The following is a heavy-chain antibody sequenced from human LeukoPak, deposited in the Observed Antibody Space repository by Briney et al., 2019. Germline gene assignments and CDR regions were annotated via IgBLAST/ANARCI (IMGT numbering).Heavy chain of an antibody. CDR1: GFTFSSYA. CDR2: ISYDGSNK. CDR3: ARGLAAPLDY. D-gene: IGHD2-15*01. V-gene: IGHV3-30*04. J-gene: IGHJ4*02. Sequence: GGSLRLSCAASGFTFSSYAMHWVRQAPGKGLEWVAVISYDGSNKYYADSVKGRFTISRDNSKNTLYLQMNSLRAEDTAVYYCARGLAAPLDYWGQGTLVIVSS.